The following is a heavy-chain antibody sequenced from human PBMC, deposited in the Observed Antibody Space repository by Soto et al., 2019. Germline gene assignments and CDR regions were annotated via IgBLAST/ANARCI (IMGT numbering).Heavy chain of an antibody. CDR1: GFTFSNAW. V-gene: IGHV3-15*01. D-gene: IGHD3-22*01. CDR2: IKSKTDGGTT. Sequence: GGALRLSCAASGFTFSNAWMSWVRQAPGKGLEWVGRIKSKTDGGTTDYAAPVKGRFTISRDDSKNTLYLQMNSLKTEDTAVYYCTTDSSGYYTETDAFDIWGQGTMVTVSS. CDR3: TTDSSGYYTETDAFDI. J-gene: IGHJ3*02.